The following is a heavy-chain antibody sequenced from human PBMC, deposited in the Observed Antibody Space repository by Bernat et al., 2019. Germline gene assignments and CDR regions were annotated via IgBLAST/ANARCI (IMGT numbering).Heavy chain of an antibody. Sequence: QVQLVESGGGVVQPGRSLRLSCAASGFTFSSYGMHWVRQAPGKGLEWVAVISYDGSNKYYADTGKGRLTIYRDNYKNTLYLQMNSLRAEETAVYYCAKEGGYSSGWYNSDYYYGMDVWGQGTTVTVSS. D-gene: IGHD6-19*01. CDR1: GFTFSSYG. CDR3: AKEGGYSSGWYNSDYYYGMDV. CDR2: ISYDGSNK. J-gene: IGHJ6*02. V-gene: IGHV3-30*18.